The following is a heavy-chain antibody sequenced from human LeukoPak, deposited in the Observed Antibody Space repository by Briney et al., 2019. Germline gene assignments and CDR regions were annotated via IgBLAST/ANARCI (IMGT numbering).Heavy chain of an antibody. CDR2: ISSSSSYI. CDR1: GFTFSSHS. D-gene: IGHD6-13*01. CDR3: ARGLIAAADTFDY. J-gene: IGHJ4*02. V-gene: IGHV3-21*01. Sequence: GGSLRLSCAASGFTFSSHSMNWVRQAPGEGLEWVSSISSSSSYIYYADSVKGRFTISRDNAKNSLYLQMNSLRAEDTAVYYCARGLIAAADTFDYWGQGTLVTVSS.